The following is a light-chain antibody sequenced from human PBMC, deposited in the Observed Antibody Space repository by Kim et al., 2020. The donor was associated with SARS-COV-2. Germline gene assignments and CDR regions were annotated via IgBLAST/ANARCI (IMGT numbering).Light chain of an antibody. CDR3: NSRDSVNNHLV. CDR1: SLISFY. V-gene: IGLV3-19*01. J-gene: IGLJ3*02. Sequence: FVHKVGITCHWDSLISFYASWFRHKPFEVPVFVIFGKNTLPSGIPVRFSGSSSRNTSSLIITGAQAKDEPDYNCNSRDSVNNHLVFGVVTQLTVL. CDR2: GKN.